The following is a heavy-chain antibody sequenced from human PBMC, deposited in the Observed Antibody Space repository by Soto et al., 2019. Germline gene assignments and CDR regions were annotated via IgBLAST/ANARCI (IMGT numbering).Heavy chain of an antibody. CDR1: GFTFSSYG. J-gene: IGHJ4*02. D-gene: IGHD3-9*01. Sequence: QVQLVESGGGVVQPGRSLRLSCAASGFTFSSYGMHWVRQAPGKGLEWVAVISYDGSNKYYADSVKGRFTISRDNSKNPLYLQMNSLRAEDTAVYYCAKENTNYDILTGPEYWGQGTLVTVSS. CDR2: ISYDGSNK. CDR3: AKENTNYDILTGPEY. V-gene: IGHV3-30*18.